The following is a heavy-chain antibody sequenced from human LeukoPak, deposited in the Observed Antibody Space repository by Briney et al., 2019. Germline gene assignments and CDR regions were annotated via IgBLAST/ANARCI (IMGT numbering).Heavy chain of an antibody. CDR3: ARTKLELRYYYSYTGV. V-gene: IGHV4-34*01. CDR1: GVSFSGYY. J-gene: IGHJ6*03. Sequence: SETLSLTCAAYGVSFSGYYWSWIRQPPGKGLEWIGEINHSGSTYYNPSLKSRVTISVDTYNNQFSLKLISVPAADTALYYCARTKLELRYYYSYTGVWDKATTVSVS. CDR2: INHSGST. D-gene: IGHD1-7*01.